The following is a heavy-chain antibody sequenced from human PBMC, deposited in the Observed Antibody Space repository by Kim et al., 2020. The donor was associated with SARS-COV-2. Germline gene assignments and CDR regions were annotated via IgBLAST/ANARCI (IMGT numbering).Heavy chain of an antibody. J-gene: IGHJ4*02. Sequence: GGSLRLSCAASAFTFSTYWMTWVRQAPGKGLEWVSNIREDGSEKYYVDSVKGRFTISRDNTKNSLYLQMNSLRAEDTAVYYCARRINWFDYWCQGTLVTVSS. V-gene: IGHV3-7*03. D-gene: IGHD1-1*01. CDR1: AFTFSTYW. CDR2: IREDGSEK. CDR3: ARRINWFDY.